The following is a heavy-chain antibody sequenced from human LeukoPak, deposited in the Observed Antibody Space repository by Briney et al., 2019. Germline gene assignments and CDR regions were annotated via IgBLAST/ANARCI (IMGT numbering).Heavy chain of an antibody. CDR2: IFHSGTT. D-gene: IGHD2-15*01. CDR3: ARVVAAAGEFDY. V-gene: IGHV4-4*02. J-gene: IGHJ4*02. CDR1: DEVITSNNW. Sequence: SETLSLTCTVSDEVITSNNWWSWVRQSPGKGLEWIGEIFHSGTTRYKASLESRVTISVDTSKNQFSLKLSSVTAADTAVYYCARVVAAAGEFDYWGQGTLVTVSS.